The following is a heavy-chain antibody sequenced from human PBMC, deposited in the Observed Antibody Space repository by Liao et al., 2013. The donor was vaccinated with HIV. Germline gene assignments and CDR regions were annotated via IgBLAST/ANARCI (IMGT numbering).Heavy chain of an antibody. CDR2: MYRTGST. J-gene: IGHJ2*01. D-gene: IGHD3-22*01. CDR1: SASLSNSY. Sequence: QVRLQQWGAGLLKPSETLSLSCAVYSASLSNSYWSWIRQPAGKGPEWIGRMYRTGSTNYNPSLKSRVTMSIDTSKNQFSLKLTSVTAADTALYYCARDDYIQPYPYDSSDYYYGWFFDLWGRGTLVTVSS. V-gene: IGHV4-59*10. CDR3: ARDDYIQPYPYDSSDYYYGWFFDL.